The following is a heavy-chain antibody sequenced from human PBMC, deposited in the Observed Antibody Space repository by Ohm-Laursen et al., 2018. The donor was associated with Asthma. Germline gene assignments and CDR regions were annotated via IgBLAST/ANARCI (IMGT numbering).Heavy chain of an antibody. CDR2: IWYDGSNK. Sequence: SLRLSCAASGFTFSSYGMHWVRQAPGKGLEWVAVIWYDGSNKYYADSVKGRFTISRDNSKNTLYLQMNSLRAEDTAVYYCAKVPHCTGGVCQRRYWYFDLWGRGTLVTVSS. D-gene: IGHD2-8*02. CDR1: GFTFSSYG. V-gene: IGHV3-33*06. CDR3: AKVPHCTGGVCQRRYWYFDL. J-gene: IGHJ2*01.